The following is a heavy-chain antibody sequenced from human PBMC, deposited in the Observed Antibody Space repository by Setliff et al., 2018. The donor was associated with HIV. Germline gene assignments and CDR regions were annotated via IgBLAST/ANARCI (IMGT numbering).Heavy chain of an antibody. CDR1: GFTLSDYY. CDR2: IFSSGSGSTI. D-gene: IGHD4-4*01. V-gene: IGHV3-11*01. J-gene: IGHJ4*02. CDR3: ARDAPFYSNYVGYFDY. Sequence: GGSLRLSCAASGFTLSDYYMSWIRQAPGKGLEWVSYIFSSGSGSTIYYADSVKGRFTISRDNAKNSLYLQMNSLRAEDTAVYYCARDAPFYSNYVGYFDYWGQGTLVTVSS.